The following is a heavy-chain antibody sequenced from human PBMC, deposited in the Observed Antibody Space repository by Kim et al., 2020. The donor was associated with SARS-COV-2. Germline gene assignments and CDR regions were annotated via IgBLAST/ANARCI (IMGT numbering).Heavy chain of an antibody. CDR3: ARDGFRMAVAGSTGYFDY. J-gene: IGHJ4*02. D-gene: IGHD6-19*01. Sequence: ASVKVSCKASGYTFINYAIHWVRQAPGQRLEWMGWINTGNGKTKYSQKFQGTVTITRDTSASTAYMDLSSLRSEDTAVYYCARDGFRMAVAGSTGYFDYWGQGTLVTVSS. V-gene: IGHV1-3*04. CDR2: INTGNGKT. CDR1: GYTFINYA.